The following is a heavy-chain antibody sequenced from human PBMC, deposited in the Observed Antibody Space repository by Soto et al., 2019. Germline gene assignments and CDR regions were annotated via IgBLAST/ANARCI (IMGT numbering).Heavy chain of an antibody. CDR1: GFTVSSNY. CDR2: IYSDGST. CDR3: ARMGLPYGDYDC. J-gene: IGHJ4*02. D-gene: IGHD4-17*01. V-gene: IGHV3-53*04. Sequence: EVQLVESGGGLVQPGGSLRLSCAASGFTVSSNYMSWVRQAPGKGLEWVSLIYSDGSTYYADSVKGRFTISRHNSRNTRYLQMNSLRGDDTAVYYCARMGLPYGDYDCWGQGTLVTVSS.